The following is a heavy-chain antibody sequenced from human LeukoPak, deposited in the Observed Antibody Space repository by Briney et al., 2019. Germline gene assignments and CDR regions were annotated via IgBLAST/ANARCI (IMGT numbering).Heavy chain of an antibody. CDR3: ARVSSYYYYGMDV. D-gene: IGHD3-3*02. CDR2: INHSGST. Sequence: SETLSLTCAVYGGSFSGYYWSWIRQPPGKGLAWIGEINHSGSTNYNPSLKSRVTISVDTSKNQCSLKLSSVTAADTAVYYCARVSSYYYYGMDVWGKGTTVTVSS. V-gene: IGHV4-34*01. J-gene: IGHJ6*04. CDR1: GGSFSGYY.